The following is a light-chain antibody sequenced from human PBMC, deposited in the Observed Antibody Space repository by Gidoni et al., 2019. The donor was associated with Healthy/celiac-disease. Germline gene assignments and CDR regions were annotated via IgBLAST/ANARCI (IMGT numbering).Light chain of an antibody. CDR2: DAS. CDR3: QQRSNWRLT. Sequence: EIVLTQSPATLSLSPGERATLSCRASQSVSSYLALYQQKPGQAPRLLIYDASNRATGIPARFSGSGSGTDFTLTISSLEPEDFAVYYCQQRSNWRLTFGGXTKVEIK. J-gene: IGKJ4*01. CDR1: QSVSSY. V-gene: IGKV3-11*01.